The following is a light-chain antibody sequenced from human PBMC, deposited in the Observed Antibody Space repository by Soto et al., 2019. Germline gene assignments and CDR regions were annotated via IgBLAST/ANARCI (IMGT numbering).Light chain of an antibody. Sequence: EVVMTQSPATLSVSPGERATLSCRASESVSRNLAWYQQKPGQAPRLLIYDASTIATGIPDRFSGGGSVTEFTLTISSLQYADVVVYYCHQYNSSPPITFGQGTRLEI. J-gene: IGKJ5*01. V-gene: IGKV3-15*01. CDR1: ESVSRN. CDR2: DAS. CDR3: HQYNSSPPIT.